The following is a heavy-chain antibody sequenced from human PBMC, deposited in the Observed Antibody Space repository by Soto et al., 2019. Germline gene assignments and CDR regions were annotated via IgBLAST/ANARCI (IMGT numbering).Heavy chain of an antibody. CDR1: GYTFTHFD. CDR3: ARAYLLVPKF. V-gene: IGHV1-8*01. D-gene: IGHD2-15*01. CDR2: MNPDSGNS. Sequence: QVHLVQSGAEVRKPGASVRVSCKTSGYTFTHFDIHWVRQATGQGLEWVGWMNPDSGNSGFTQRFQGRVSMTRNASMGTAYMEIHSLTSADPAIYYCARAYLLVPKFWGQGTLVTVSS. J-gene: IGHJ4*02.